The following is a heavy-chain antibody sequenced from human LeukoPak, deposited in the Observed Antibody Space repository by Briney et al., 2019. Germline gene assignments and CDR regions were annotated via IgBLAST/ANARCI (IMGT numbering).Heavy chain of an antibody. CDR3: ARSYSNYGGDYYYYMDV. V-gene: IGHV1-8*01. D-gene: IGHD4-11*01. CDR2: VNPNSGNT. CDR1: GYTFTSFD. Sequence: GASVKVSCKASGYTFTSFDINWVRQATGQGLEWMGWVNPNSGNTGYAQKFQGRVTLTRNTAINTAYMELSSLRSEDTAVYYCARSYSNYGGDYYYYMDVWGKGTTVTVSS. J-gene: IGHJ6*03.